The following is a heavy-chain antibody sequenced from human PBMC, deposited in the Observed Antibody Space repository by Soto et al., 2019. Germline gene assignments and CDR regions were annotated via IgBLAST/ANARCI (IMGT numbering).Heavy chain of an antibody. CDR3: ARDPYTTEPESGALNSGSYSGNDY. CDR1: GGTFGNSA. J-gene: IGHJ4*02. V-gene: IGHV1-69*13. CDR2: IIPIFGTA. D-gene: IGHD1-26*01. Sequence: VASVKVSCKASGGTFGNSAISWVRQAPGQGLEWMGGIIPIFGTANYAQKFQGRVTTTADESTSTAYMELSSLRSEDTAVYYCARDPYTTEPESGALNSGSYSGNDYWGQGTLVTVSS.